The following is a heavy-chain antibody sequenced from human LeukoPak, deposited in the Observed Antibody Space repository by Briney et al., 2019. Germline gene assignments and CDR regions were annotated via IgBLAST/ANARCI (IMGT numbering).Heavy chain of an antibody. CDR3: ARVEADSSSWPTFDY. D-gene: IGHD6-13*01. CDR2: IYYSGST. J-gene: IGHJ4*02. CDR1: GGSISSGDYY. V-gene: IGHV4-30-4*01. Sequence: PSETLSLTCTVSGGSISSGDYYWSWIRQPPGKGLEWIGYIYYSGSTYYNPSLKSRVTISVDASKNQFSLKLSSVTAADTAVYYCARVEADSSSWPTFDYWGQGTLVTVSS.